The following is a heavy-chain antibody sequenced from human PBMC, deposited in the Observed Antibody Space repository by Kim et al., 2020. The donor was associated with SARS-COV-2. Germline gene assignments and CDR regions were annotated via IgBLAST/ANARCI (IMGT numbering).Heavy chain of an antibody. CDR3: ARSSGSYSFWDY. V-gene: IGHV3-53*01. CDR2: IQSGGST. Sequence: GGSLRLSCAASGFTVSNNYMSWVRQAPGKRLEWVSVIQSGGSTYYADPVKGRFTISRDNSKNTLYLQMNSLRAEDTAVYYCARSSGSYSFWDYWGQGTLVTVSS. D-gene: IGHD1-26*01. CDR1: GFTVSNNY. J-gene: IGHJ4*02.